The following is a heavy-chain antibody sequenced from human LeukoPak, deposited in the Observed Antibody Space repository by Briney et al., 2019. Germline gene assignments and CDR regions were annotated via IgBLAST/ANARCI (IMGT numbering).Heavy chain of an antibody. V-gene: IGHV4-39*01. CDR1: GDSISSSFYY. Sequence: SETLSLTCTVSGDSISSSFYYWGWIRQPPGKGLEWIGDIYYSGSTYYNPSLKSRVTISVDTSKNQFSLKLSSVTAADTAVYYCARHAGSSGWYRALFGYWGQGTVVTVSS. J-gene: IGHJ4*02. D-gene: IGHD6-19*01. CDR3: ARHAGSSGWYRALFGY. CDR2: IYYSGST.